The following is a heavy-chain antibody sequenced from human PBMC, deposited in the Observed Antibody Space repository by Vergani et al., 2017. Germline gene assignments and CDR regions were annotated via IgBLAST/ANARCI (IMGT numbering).Heavy chain of an antibody. CDR2: ISSSSSTI. V-gene: IGHV3-48*02. J-gene: IGHJ3*02. CDR3: AXDRGLYYDILTGYYGDDAFDI. Sequence: EVQLVESGGGLVQPGGSLRLSCAASGFTFSSYSMNWVRQAPGKGLEWVSYISSSSSTIYYADSVKGRFTISRDNAKNSLYLQMNSLRDEDTAVYYCAXDRGLYYDILTGYYGDDAFDIWGQGTMVTVSS. D-gene: IGHD3-9*01. CDR1: GFTFSSYS.